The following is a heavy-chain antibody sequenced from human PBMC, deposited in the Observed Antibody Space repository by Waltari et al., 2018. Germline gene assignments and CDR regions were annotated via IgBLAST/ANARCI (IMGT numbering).Heavy chain of an antibody. D-gene: IGHD3-10*01. J-gene: IGHJ6*02. Sequence: QVQLVQSGAEVKKPGASVKVSCKASDYKFTSYYVTWVRQAPGQGLEWMGLIRTYDGKTNYAQSRQGRVSMTTDTSTSTAFLELRSLRFDDTAVYYCARTYGSSSFYYGMDVWGQGTTVTVSS. V-gene: IGHV1-18*01. CDR3: ARTYGSSSFYYGMDV. CDR2: IRTYDGKT. CDR1: DYKFTSYY.